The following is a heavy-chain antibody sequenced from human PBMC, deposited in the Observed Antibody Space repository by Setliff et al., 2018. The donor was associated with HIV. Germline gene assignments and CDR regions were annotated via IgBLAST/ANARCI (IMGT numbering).Heavy chain of an antibody. CDR1: GYTFTGYY. CDR3: ARDKGGQYYDSSDYWDWYLDL. CDR2: INPDSGST. J-gene: IGHJ2*01. V-gene: IGHV1-2*04. Sequence: GASVKVSCKASGYTFTGYYMHWVRQAPGQGLEWMGWINPDSGSTNYAQKFQGWVTMTRDTSITTAYMELSRLTSDDTAVYYCARDKGGQYYDSSDYWDWYLDLWGRGTLVTVSS. D-gene: IGHD3-22*01.